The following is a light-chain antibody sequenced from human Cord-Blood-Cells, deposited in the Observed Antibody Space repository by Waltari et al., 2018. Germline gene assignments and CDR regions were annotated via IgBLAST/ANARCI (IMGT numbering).Light chain of an antibody. Sequence: EIVMTQSPATLSVSPGERATLSCRASQSVSSNLAWYQQKPGQAPRLLIYGASTRATGIPARFRGSASGTEFTLTISSLQSEDFAVYYCQQYNNWPPYTFGQGTKLEIK. V-gene: IGKV3-15*01. CDR1: QSVSSN. J-gene: IGKJ2*01. CDR3: QQYNNWPPYT. CDR2: GAS.